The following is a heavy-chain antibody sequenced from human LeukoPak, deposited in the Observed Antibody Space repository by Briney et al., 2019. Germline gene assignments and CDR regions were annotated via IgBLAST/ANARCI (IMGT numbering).Heavy chain of an antibody. D-gene: IGHD5-12*01. CDR3: VRDPHRTGDGGYNY. J-gene: IGHJ4*02. CDR1: GFTFSDYW. CDR2: IRQDGSEK. Sequence: PGGSLRLSCEASGFTFSDYWMSWVRQAPGKGLEWVANIRQDGSEKYYVDSLKGRVTISRDDAMNSLYLQVNSLRAEDSAVYYCVRDPHRTGDGGYNYWGQGTLVTVSS. V-gene: IGHV3-7*01.